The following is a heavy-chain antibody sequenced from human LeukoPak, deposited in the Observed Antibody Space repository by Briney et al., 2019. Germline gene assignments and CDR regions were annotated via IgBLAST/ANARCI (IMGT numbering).Heavy chain of an antibody. J-gene: IGHJ4*02. V-gene: IGHV4-39*01. CDR2: IYHSGST. CDR3: ARERYYYDSSSEGNY. D-gene: IGHD3-22*01. CDR1: GGSISSSSYY. Sequence: SETLSLTCTVSGGSISSSSYYWGWIRQPPGKGLEWIGSIYHSGSTYCNQSLKSRVTISVDTSKNQFSLKLSSVTAADTAVYYCARERYYYDSSSEGNYWGQGTLVTVSS.